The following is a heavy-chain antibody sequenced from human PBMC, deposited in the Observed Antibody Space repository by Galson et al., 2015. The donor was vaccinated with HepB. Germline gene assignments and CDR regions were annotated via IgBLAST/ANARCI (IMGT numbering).Heavy chain of an antibody. D-gene: IGHD6-13*01. Sequence: SVKVSCKASGYTFTGYYMHWVRQAPGQGLEWMGWINPNSGGTNYAQKFQGRVTMTRDTSISTAYMELSSLRSEDTAVYYCARDQPCIAAAGTDWFDPWGQGTLVTVSS. CDR1: GYTFTGYY. V-gene: IGHV1-2*02. J-gene: IGHJ5*02. CDR3: ARDQPCIAAAGTDWFDP. CDR2: INPNSGGT.